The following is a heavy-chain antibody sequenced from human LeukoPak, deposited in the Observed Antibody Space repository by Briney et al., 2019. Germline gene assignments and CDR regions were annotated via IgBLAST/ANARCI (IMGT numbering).Heavy chain of an antibody. Sequence: PSETLSLTCTVSGGSISSYYWSWIRQPPGKGLEWIGYIYYSGSTNYNPSLKSRVTISVDTSKNQFSLKMSSVTAADTAVYYCARFDGYYGMDVWGKGPRSPSPQ. CDR1: GGSISSYY. V-gene: IGHV4-59*01. CDR3: ARFDGYYGMDV. CDR2: IYYSGST. D-gene: IGHD5-24*01. J-gene: IGHJ6*04.